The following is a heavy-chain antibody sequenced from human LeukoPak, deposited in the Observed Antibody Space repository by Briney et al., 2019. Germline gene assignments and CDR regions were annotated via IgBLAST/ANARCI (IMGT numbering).Heavy chain of an antibody. J-gene: IGHJ4*02. V-gene: IGHV3-9*01. CDR1: GFTFDDYA. D-gene: IGHD2-15*01. Sequence: PGRSLRLSCAASGFTFDDYAMHWVRQAPGKGLEWVSGISWNSGSIGYADSVKGRITISRDNAKNSLYLQMNSLRAEDTALYYCAKATRARYFDYWGQGTLVTVSS. CDR2: ISWNSGSI. CDR3: AKATRARYFDY.